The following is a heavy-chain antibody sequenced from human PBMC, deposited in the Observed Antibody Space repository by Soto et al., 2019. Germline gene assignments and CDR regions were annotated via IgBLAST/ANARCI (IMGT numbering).Heavy chain of an antibody. CDR3: AREGTFYYDTRAHYWFDP. CDR2: IYYSGNT. D-gene: IGHD3-22*01. CDR1: GGSISSGGYY. Sequence: QVQLQESGPGLVKPSQTLSLTCTVSGGSISSGGYYWSWIRQHPGKGLEWIGNIYYSGNTYYNPSLKSRVTISVDTSKNQFSLKLSSVTAADTAVYYCAREGTFYYDTRAHYWFDPWGQGTLVTVSS. J-gene: IGHJ5*02. V-gene: IGHV4-31*03.